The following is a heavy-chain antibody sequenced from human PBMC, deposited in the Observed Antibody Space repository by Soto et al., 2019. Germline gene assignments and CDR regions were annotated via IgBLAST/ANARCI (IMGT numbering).Heavy chain of an antibody. CDR1: GGSISSYY. CDR2: IYYSGST. CDR3: ARGRPQKGGYCSSTSCYSYYYYYMDV. Sequence: PSETLSLTCTGSGGSISSYYWSWIRQPPGKGLEWIGYIYYSGSTHYNPSLKSRVTISVDTSKNQFSLKLSSVTAADTAVYYCARGRPQKGGYCSSTSCYSYYYYYMDVWGKGTTVTVSS. V-gene: IGHV4-59*01. J-gene: IGHJ6*03. D-gene: IGHD2-2*01.